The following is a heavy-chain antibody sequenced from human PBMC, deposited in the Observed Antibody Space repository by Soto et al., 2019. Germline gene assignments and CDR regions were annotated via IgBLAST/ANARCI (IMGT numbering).Heavy chain of an antibody. V-gene: IGHV4-59*01. J-gene: IGHJ6*02. Sequence: QVQLQESGPGLVKPSETLSLTCTVSGGSISTYYWSWIRQPPGKGLEWIGYIHYSGSTTYNPSLMSRVTLSVDTSKNQFSLRLSAVTAADTAVYYCARGNRQYYYYGMDVWAKGPRSPSP. D-gene: IGHD3-10*01. CDR1: GGSISTYY. CDR3: ARGNRQYYYYGMDV. CDR2: IHYSGST.